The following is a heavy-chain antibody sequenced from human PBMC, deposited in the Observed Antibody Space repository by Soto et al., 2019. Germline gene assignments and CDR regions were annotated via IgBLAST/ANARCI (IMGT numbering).Heavy chain of an antibody. CDR3: ARDRNTDVAGVQPLIP. Sequence: QVQLVQSGAEVKKPGASVKVSCKTSGYTFSSYGVSWVRQAPGQGLEWMGGISVNNGNTKYAQKVQGRVTMTTDTSTSTADMELRSLRTDDTAVFYCARDRNTDVAGVQPLIPGGQGTLVTVSS. V-gene: IGHV1-18*01. CDR1: GYTFSSYG. J-gene: IGHJ4*02. CDR2: ISVNNGNT. D-gene: IGHD3-16*01.